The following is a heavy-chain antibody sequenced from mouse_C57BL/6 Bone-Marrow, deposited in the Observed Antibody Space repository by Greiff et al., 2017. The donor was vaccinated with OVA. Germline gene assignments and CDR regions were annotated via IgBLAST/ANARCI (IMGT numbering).Heavy chain of an antibody. CDR3: ARRDYSDY. Sequence: EVQGVESGGDLVKPGGSLKLSCAASGFTFSSYGMSWVRQTPDKRLEWVATISSGGSYTYYPDSVKGRFTISRDNAKNTLYLQMSSLKSEDTAMYYCARRDYSDYWGQGTTLTVSS. CDR2: ISSGGSYT. CDR1: GFTFSSYG. J-gene: IGHJ2*01. V-gene: IGHV5-6*01.